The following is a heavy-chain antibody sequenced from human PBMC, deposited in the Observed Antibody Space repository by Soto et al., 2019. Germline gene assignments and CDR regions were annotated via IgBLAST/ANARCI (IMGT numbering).Heavy chain of an antibody. D-gene: IGHD5-18*01. CDR1: GFSLGDYA. J-gene: IGHJ6*02. Sequence: GSLRLSCTASGFSLGDYAMSWVRQAPGKGLEWIGFIRTQVYGGTTEYAASVKGRFTISRDDSKGIAYLQMNSLKTEDTAVYFCARVSGYSYGYSFGMDVWGQGTTVTVSS. V-gene: IGHV3-49*04. CDR3: ARVSGYSYGYSFGMDV. CDR2: IRTQVYGGTT.